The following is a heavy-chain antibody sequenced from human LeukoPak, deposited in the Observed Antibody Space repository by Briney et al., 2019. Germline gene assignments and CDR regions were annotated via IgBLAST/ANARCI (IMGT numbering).Heavy chain of an antibody. Sequence: PGGSLRLSCAASGFTFSSYSMNWVRQAPGKGLEWVSSISSSSSYIYYADSVKGRFTISRDNAKNSLYLQMNSLRAEDTAVCYCARDPYSSGWYNYWGQGTLVTVSS. V-gene: IGHV3-21*01. D-gene: IGHD6-19*01. CDR3: ARDPYSSGWYNY. CDR1: GFTFSSYS. J-gene: IGHJ4*02. CDR2: ISSSSSYI.